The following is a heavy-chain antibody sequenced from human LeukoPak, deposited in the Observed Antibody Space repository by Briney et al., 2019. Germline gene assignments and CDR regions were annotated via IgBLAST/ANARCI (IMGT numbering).Heavy chain of an antibody. CDR3: AKGYNYGIY. J-gene: IGHJ4*02. V-gene: IGHV3-30*18. Sequence: GRSLRLSCAASGFSFSSYGVHWVRQAPGKGLEWVAVISYDGSNKYYADSVTGRFTISRDNSKNTLYLQMNSLRAEDTAVYYCAKGYNYGIYWGQGTLVTVSS. D-gene: IGHD5-18*01. CDR2: ISYDGSNK. CDR1: GFSFSSYG.